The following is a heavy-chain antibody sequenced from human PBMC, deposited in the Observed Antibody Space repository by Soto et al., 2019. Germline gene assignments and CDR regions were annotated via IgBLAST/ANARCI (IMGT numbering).Heavy chain of an antibody. Sequence: QVQLQQWGAGLLKPLETLSLTCAVYGGSFSGYYWSWIRQPPGKGLEWIGEINHSGSTNYNPSLTNRVTISVDTSKNKFSLKLSSVTAADTAVYYCASYRGYCSGGSCWKPPADYWGQGTLVTVSS. V-gene: IGHV4-34*01. D-gene: IGHD2-15*01. J-gene: IGHJ4*02. CDR2: INHSGST. CDR1: GGSFSGYY. CDR3: ASYRGYCSGGSCWKPPADY.